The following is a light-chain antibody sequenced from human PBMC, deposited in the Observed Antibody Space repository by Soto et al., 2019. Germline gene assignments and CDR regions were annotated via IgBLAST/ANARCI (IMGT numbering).Light chain of an antibody. J-gene: IGKJ2*01. CDR1: QSISNY. CDR3: QQSHSLPHP. V-gene: IGKV1-39*01. Sequence: DIQMTQSPSSLSASVGDRVTITCRASQSISNYLNWYQQKPGKAPKLLISDASRLENGVPSSFSGSGSGTDFTLTISILQPEDFATYFCQQSHSLPHPFGQGTNLEI. CDR2: DAS.